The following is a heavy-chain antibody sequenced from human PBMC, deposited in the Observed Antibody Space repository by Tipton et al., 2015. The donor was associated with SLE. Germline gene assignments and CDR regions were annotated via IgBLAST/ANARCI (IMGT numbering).Heavy chain of an antibody. CDR1: GFTFYNYA. CDR2: ISSRGDSK. D-gene: IGHD2-8*01. J-gene: IGHJ4*02. Sequence: GSLRLSCAASGFTFYNYAMNRVRQAPGKRLEWVSSISSRGDSKYHADSVKGRFTTSRDNSKNTVFLQMNSLRVEDTAIYYCAKGQLPSCRTTVCYPDDSWGQGTLVTVSS. V-gene: IGHV3-23*01. CDR3: AKGQLPSCRTTVCYPDDS.